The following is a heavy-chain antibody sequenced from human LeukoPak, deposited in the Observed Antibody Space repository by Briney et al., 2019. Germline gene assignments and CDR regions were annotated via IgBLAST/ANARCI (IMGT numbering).Heavy chain of an antibody. CDR1: GYTLTELS. CDR2: FDPEDGET. J-gene: IGHJ6*02. V-gene: IGHV1-24*01. D-gene: IGHD6-19*01. CDR3: ATRAVAGTTPSVYYYYGMDV. Sequence: ASVKVSCKVSGYTLTELSMHWVRQAPGKGLEWMGGFDPEDGETIYAQKFQGRVTMTEDTSTDTAYMELSSLRSEDTAVYYCATRAVAGTTPSVYYYYGMDVWGQGTTVTVSS.